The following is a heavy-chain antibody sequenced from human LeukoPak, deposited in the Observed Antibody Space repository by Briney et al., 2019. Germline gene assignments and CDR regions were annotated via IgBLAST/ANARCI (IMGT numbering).Heavy chain of an antibody. Sequence: SETLSLTCVVSGDSISSPKWWSWVRQPPGKGLEWIGEVYHSGSANYNPSVRARVKITVDKSKNQFSLKLTSVTAADTAIYYCARDLRGIVAAPQWGQGTLVSVSS. CDR3: ARDLRGIVAAPQ. CDR2: VYHSGSA. D-gene: IGHD2-15*01. J-gene: IGHJ4*02. V-gene: IGHV4/OR15-8*01. CDR1: GDSISSPKW.